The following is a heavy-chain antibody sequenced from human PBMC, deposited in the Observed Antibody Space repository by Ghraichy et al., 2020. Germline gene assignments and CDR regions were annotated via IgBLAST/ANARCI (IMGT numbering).Heavy chain of an antibody. CDR2: FYPSGNT. V-gene: IGHV4-61*02. D-gene: IGHD4-23*01. J-gene: IGHJ4*02. CDR1: GDSLTIGGYY. Sequence: TLSLTCVVSGDSLTIGGYYWSWIRQPAGKGLEWIGRFYPSGNTHYNPSLEGRVSMSLDTSKNQFSLNLTSVTAADTALYYCARYDYTGKAWYFDSWGRGTHVTVSA. CDR3: ARYDYTGKAWYFDS.